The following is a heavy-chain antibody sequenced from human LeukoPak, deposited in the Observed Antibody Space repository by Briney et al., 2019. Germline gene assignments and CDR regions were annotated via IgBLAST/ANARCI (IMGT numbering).Heavy chain of an antibody. CDR3: ASRDYYDSSGYYDAFDI. D-gene: IGHD3-22*01. Sequence: GGSLRLSCAASGFTFDDYGMSWVRQAPGKGLEWVSGINWNGGSTGYADSVKGRFTISRDNAKNSLYLQMNSLRAEDTAVYYCASRDYYDSSGYYDAFDIWGQGTMVTVSS. J-gene: IGHJ3*02. CDR1: GFTFDDYG. V-gene: IGHV3-20*04. CDR2: INWNGGST.